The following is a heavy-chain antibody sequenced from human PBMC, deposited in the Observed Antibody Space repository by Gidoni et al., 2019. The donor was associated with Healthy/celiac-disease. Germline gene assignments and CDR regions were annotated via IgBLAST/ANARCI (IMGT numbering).Heavy chain of an antibody. J-gene: IGHJ4*02. Sequence: EVQLVESGGGLVQPGGSLRLSCASSGFTFSSYAMHWVRQAPGKGLEYVSAISSNGGSTYYANSVKGRFTISRDNSKNTLYLQMGSLRAEDMAVYYCARDEGPNWNPPAYWGQGTLVTVSS. V-gene: IGHV3-64*01. CDR1: GFTFSSYA. CDR3: ARDEGPNWNPPAY. CDR2: ISSNGGST. D-gene: IGHD1-20*01.